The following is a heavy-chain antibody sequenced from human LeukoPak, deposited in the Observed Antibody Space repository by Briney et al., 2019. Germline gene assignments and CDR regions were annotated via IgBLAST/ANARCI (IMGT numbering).Heavy chain of an antibody. Sequence: PGGSLRLSCAASGFTFSSYWMSWVRQAPGKGLEWVANIKQDGSEKYYVDSVKGRFTISRDNAKNSLYLQMNSLRAEDTAVYYCARDRGASSGYYACCGWYFDYWGQGALVTVSS. CDR3: ARDRGASSGYYACCGWYFDY. CDR1: GFTFSSYW. V-gene: IGHV3-7*01. D-gene: IGHD3-22*01. J-gene: IGHJ4*02. CDR2: IKQDGSEK.